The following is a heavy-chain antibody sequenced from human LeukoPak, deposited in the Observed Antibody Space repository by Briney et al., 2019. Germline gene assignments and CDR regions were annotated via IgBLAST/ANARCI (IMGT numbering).Heavy chain of an antibody. D-gene: IGHD6-6*01. CDR1: GFTFDDYA. J-gene: IGHJ4*02. Sequence: PGGSLRLSCAASGFTFDDYAMHWVRQAPGKGLEWVSGISWNSGSIGYADAVKGRFTISRDTAKHSLYLQMNSLRAEDTALYYCAKAAARHSGYFDYWGQGTLVTVSS. CDR2: ISWNSGSI. CDR3: AKAAARHSGYFDY. V-gene: IGHV3-9*01.